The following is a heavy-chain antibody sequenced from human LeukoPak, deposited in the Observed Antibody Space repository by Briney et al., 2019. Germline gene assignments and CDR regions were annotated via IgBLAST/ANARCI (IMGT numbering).Heavy chain of an antibody. Sequence: GGSLRLSYAPSGFTFSNAWIRCVRQARGKGLEWVGRIKSKTDGGTTAYAAPVKGRFTISRNASKNPLYLQMNSLKTEDTAVYYCNTSLRYFDWLQLTNYWGQGTLVTVSS. D-gene: IGHD3-9*01. V-gene: IGHV3-15*01. J-gene: IGHJ4*02. CDR1: GFTFSNAW. CDR2: IKSKTDGGTT. CDR3: NTSLRYFDWLQLTNY.